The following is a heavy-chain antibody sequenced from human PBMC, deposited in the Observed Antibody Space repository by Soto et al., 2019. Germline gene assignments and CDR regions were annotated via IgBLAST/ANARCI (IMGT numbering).Heavy chain of an antibody. D-gene: IGHD6-13*01. V-gene: IGHV3-64*01. Sequence: EVQLVESGGGLVQPGGSLRLSCAASGFTFSSYAMHWVRQAPGKGLEYVSAISSNGGSTYYANSVKGRFTISRDNSKNRLYLQMGSLRAEDMAVYYCARGGGGSSWYDYWGQGTLVTVSS. J-gene: IGHJ4*02. CDR2: ISSNGGST. CDR1: GFTFSSYA. CDR3: ARGGGGSSWYDY.